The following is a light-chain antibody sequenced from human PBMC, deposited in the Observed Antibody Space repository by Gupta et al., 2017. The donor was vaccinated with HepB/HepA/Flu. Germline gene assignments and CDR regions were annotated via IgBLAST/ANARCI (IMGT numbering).Light chain of an antibody. CDR2: GAS. J-gene: IGKJ4*01. CDR3: QQYNNWPPLT. CDR1: QSVSSH. Sequence: VMRQSPATLSVSPGERATISCRASQSVSSHLAWYQQKRGQAPSLLIYGASTSATGIPVRFSGSGSGTDFTLTISSLQSEDFAVYYCQQYNNWPPLTFGGGTKVEIK. V-gene: IGKV3-15*01.